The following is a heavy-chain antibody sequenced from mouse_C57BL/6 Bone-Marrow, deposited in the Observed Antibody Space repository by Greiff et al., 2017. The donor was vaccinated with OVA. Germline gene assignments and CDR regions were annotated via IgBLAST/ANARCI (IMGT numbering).Heavy chain of an antibody. CDR1: GYTFTSYW. J-gene: IGHJ2*01. D-gene: IGHD1-1*01. CDR3: ARSGSSYEDYFDY. Sequence: QVQLKQSGAELVKPGASVKMSCKASGYTFTSYWITWVKQRPGQGLEWIGDIYPGSGSTNYNEKFKSKATLTVDTSSSTAYMQLSSLTSEDSAVYYCARSGSSYEDYFDYWGQGTTLTVSS. V-gene: IGHV1-55*01. CDR2: IYPGSGST.